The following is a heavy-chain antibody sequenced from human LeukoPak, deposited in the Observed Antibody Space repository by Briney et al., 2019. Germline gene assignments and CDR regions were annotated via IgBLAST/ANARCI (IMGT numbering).Heavy chain of an antibody. J-gene: IGHJ4*02. Sequence: GGSLRLSCTAAALTFSTSGFNWVRQAPGKGLEWVASIGPTGSDRYHADSIKGRFTISRDNANNFLYLQMNSLRAEDTAVYYCATETNGRHYDYWGQGTLLTVSS. V-gene: IGHV3-21*06. CDR2: IGPTGSDR. CDR3: ATETNGRHYDY. D-gene: IGHD1-14*01. CDR1: ALTFSTSG.